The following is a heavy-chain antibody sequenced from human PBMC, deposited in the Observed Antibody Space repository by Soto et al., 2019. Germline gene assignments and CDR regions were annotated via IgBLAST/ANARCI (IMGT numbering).Heavy chain of an antibody. J-gene: IGHJ5*01. Sequence: EVQLVESGGGLVQPGGSLRLSCAASGFTFSSYSMNWVRQAPGKGLEWVSYISSSRSTIYYADSVKGRFTISRDNAKNSLYLQMNSLRAEDTAVYYCARGCPGSSTTCYGNEWFDSWGQGTLVTVSS. CDR3: ARGCPGSSTTCYGNEWFDS. D-gene: IGHD2-2*01. CDR1: GFTFSSYS. CDR2: ISSSRSTI. V-gene: IGHV3-48*01.